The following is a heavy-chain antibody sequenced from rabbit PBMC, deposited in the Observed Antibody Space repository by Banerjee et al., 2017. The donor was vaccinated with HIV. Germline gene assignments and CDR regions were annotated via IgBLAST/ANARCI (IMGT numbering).Heavy chain of an antibody. V-gene: IGHV1S45*01. CDR2: IYTSSSGST. CDR1: GFSFSSSYR. J-gene: IGHJ4*01. CDR3: ARDDFAVSYIYTIYAFSL. Sequence: QQQLVESGGDLVKPEGSLTLTCTASGFSFSSSYRICWVRQAPGKGLEWIACIYTSSSGSTYYASWAKGRFTISKTSSTTVTLQMTSLTAADTATYFCARDDFAVSYIYTIYAFSLWGPGTLVTVS. D-gene: IGHD4-2*01.